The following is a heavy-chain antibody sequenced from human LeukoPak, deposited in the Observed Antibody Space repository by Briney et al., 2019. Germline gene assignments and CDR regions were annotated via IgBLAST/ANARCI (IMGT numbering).Heavy chain of an antibody. D-gene: IGHD6-13*01. CDR2: LYYTGST. CDR1: GGSISSRYY. J-gene: IGHJ4*02. CDR3: ASVYSLYDN. Sequence: PSETLSLTCSVSGGSISSRYYWGWIRQSPGKGLEWIGGLYYTGSTYYNPPLKSRITISVDTSKNQFSLKLTSVTAADTAVYYCASVYSLYDNWGQGILVIVSS. V-gene: IGHV4-39*01.